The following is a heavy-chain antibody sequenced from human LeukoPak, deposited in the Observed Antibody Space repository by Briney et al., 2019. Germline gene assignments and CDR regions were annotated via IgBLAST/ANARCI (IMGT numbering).Heavy chain of an antibody. J-gene: IGHJ4*02. Sequence: PGGSLRLSCAASGFTFSTYAMCWVRQAPGKGLEWVSSISDSGSRTYYTDSVKGRFTVSRDNSKSTLYVQMNSLRAEDTAVYYCAKVRGSGSFPPYYFDSWGQGTLVTVSS. V-gene: IGHV3-23*01. CDR2: ISDSGSRT. CDR3: AKVRGSGSFPPYYFDS. D-gene: IGHD3-10*01. CDR1: GFTFSTYA.